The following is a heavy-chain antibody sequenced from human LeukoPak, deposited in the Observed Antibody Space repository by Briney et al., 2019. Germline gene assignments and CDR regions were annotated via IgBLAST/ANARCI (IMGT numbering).Heavy chain of an antibody. J-gene: IGHJ4*02. CDR1: GFTVSSNY. Sequence: GGSLRLSCAASGFTVSSNYMSWVRQAPGKGLEWVANIKQDGSEKYYVDSVKGRFTISRDNAKNSLYLQMNSLRAEDTAVYYCARYPSGGRHPGYWGQGTLVTVSS. V-gene: IGHV3-7*01. D-gene: IGHD6-19*01. CDR2: IKQDGSEK. CDR3: ARYPSGGRHPGY.